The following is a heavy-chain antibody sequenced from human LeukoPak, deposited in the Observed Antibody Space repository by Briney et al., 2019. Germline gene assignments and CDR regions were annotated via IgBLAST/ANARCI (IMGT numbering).Heavy chain of an antibody. Sequence: GASVKVSCKASGYTFTGYYMHWVRQAPGQGLEWMGWINPNSGGTNYAQKFQGRVTMTRDTSISTAYMELSRLRSDDTAVYYCARGKHGITRYFDWVDNWFDPWGQGTLVTVSS. CDR1: GYTFTGYY. V-gene: IGHV1-2*02. J-gene: IGHJ5*02. CDR2: INPNSGGT. CDR3: ARGKHGITRYFDWVDNWFDP. D-gene: IGHD3-9*01.